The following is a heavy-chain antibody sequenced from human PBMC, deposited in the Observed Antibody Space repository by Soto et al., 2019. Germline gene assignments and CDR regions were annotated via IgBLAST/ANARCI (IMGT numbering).Heavy chain of an antibody. V-gene: IGHV4-59*01. CDR2: IYYSGST. J-gene: IGHJ3*02. CDR3: ARLNYDILTGYPGGAFDI. CDR1: GGSISSYY. D-gene: IGHD3-9*01. Sequence: SETLSLTCTVSGGSISSYYWSWIGQPPGKGLEWIGYIYYSGSTNYNPSLKSRVTISVDTSKNQFSLKLSSVTAADTAVYYCARLNYDILTGYPGGAFDIWGQGTMVTVSS.